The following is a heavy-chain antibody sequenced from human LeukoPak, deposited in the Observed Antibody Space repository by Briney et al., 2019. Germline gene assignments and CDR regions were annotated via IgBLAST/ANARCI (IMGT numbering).Heavy chain of an antibody. V-gene: IGHV4-4*07. CDR3: ARRRLRGMVRGVIGFDI. J-gene: IGHJ3*02. Sequence: SETLSLTCTVSGGSISSYYWSWIRQPAGKGLEWIGRIYTSGSTNYNPSLKSRVTMSVDTSKNQFSLKLSSVTAADTAVYYCARRRLRGMVRGVIGFDIWGQGTMVTVSS. D-gene: IGHD3-10*01. CDR2: IYTSGST. CDR1: GGSISSYY.